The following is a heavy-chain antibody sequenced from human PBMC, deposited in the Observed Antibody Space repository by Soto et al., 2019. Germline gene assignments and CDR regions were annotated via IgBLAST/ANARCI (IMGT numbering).Heavy chain of an antibody. D-gene: IGHD2-2*01. CDR2: ISGNKMTT. J-gene: IGHJ1*01. CDR1: GFSFSEYG. Sequence: EIQLLESGGGLAQPGGSLRLSCVASGFSFSEYGMSWVRQTPQKTLEWVASISGNKMTTFYPDSVKGGFFISRDNSDNTLHLQMNSLRDDDTAIYYCAKRRLNTITALSDFWGQGVQVTVSS. V-gene: IGHV3-23*01. CDR3: AKRRLNTITALSDF.